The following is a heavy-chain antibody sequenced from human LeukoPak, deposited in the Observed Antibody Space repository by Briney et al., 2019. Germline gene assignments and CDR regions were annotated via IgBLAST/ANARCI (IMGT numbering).Heavy chain of an antibody. CDR2: IYFSGST. J-gene: IGHJ4*02. V-gene: IGHV4-59*01. Sequence: SETLSLTCTVSGGSIRSYYWSWIRQPPGKGLEWIGYIYFSGSTSYNPSLKSRVTISVDRLKNQFSLKLSSVAAADTAVYYCARSYDTNFDYWGQGTLVTVSS. CDR3: ARSYDTNFDY. D-gene: IGHD3-3*01. CDR1: GGSIRSYY.